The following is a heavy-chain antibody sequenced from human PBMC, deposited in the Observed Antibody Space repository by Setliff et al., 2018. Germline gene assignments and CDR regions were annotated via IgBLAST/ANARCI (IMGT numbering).Heavy chain of an antibody. CDR1: GGSISSYY. V-gene: IGHV4-4*07. D-gene: IGHD3-3*01. CDR2: IYTSGST. J-gene: IGHJ5*02. CDR3: ARSYYNFWSGYYRVNWFDP. Sequence: ETLSLTCTVSGGSISSYYWSWIRQPAGKGLEWIGRIYTSGSTNYNPSLKSRVTMSVDTSKNQFSLKLSSVTAADTAVYYCARSYYNFWSGYYRVNWFDPWGQGTLVTAPQ.